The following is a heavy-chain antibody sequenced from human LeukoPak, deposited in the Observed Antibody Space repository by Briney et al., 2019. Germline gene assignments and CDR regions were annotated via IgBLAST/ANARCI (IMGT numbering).Heavy chain of an antibody. D-gene: IGHD5-18*01. V-gene: IGHV3-30*04. CDR3: ARDSLRGYSYGAGNYYFDY. CDR2: ISYDGSNK. J-gene: IGHJ4*02. CDR1: GFTFSSYA. Sequence: GGSLRLSCAASGFTFSSYAMHWVRQAPGKGLEWLAVISYDGSNKYYADSVKGRFTISRDNSKNTLYLQMNSLRAEDTAVYYCARDSLRGYSYGAGNYYFDYWGQGTLVTVSS.